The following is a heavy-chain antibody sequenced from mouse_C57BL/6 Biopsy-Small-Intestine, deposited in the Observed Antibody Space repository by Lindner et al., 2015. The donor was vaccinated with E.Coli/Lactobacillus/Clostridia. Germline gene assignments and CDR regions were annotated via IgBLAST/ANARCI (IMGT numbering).Heavy chain of an antibody. V-gene: IGHV1-66*01. D-gene: IGHD1-1*01. Sequence: QLQESGPELVKPGASVKISCKASGYSFTSYYIHWVKQRPGQGLEWIGWIYPGSGNTKYNEKFKGKATLTADTSSSTAYMQLSSLTSEDSAVYYCARSGYYYGSSSFDYWGQGTTLTVSS. CDR3: ARSGYYYGSSSFDY. J-gene: IGHJ2*01. CDR2: IYPGSGNT. CDR1: GYSFTSYY.